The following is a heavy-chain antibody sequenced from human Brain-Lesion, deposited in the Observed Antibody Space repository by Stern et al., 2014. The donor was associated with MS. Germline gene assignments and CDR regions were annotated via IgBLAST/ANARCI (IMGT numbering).Heavy chain of an antibody. Sequence: QVQLVQSGPGLVKPSETLSLTCTVAGGSVSSTSYAWAWIRQPPGKGLEWIGTIYYSGNTYYSPSLKSRLTISLDTSKNQFSLQRSSVTAADTAVYYCAGEEDIRYCSGGSCTGNWFDPWGQGTLVTVSS. D-gene: IGHD2-15*01. CDR2: IYYSGNT. CDR1: GGSVSSTSYA. CDR3: AGEEDIRYCSGGSCTGNWFDP. V-gene: IGHV4-39*01. J-gene: IGHJ5*02.